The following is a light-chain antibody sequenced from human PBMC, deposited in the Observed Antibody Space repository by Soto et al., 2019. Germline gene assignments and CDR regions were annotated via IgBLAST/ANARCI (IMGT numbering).Light chain of an antibody. J-gene: IGKJ2*01. V-gene: IGKV3-20*01. CDR1: QSVTSSS. CDR2: GAS. CDR3: QQYDDSPQT. Sequence: EVVLTQSPGTLSLSPGERATLSCRASQSVTSSSLAWYQQKPGQPPRLVVYGASSRASGVPDRFSGSGSGTDFSLTISRLEPEDFAVYYCQQYDDSPQTFGQGTKLEIK.